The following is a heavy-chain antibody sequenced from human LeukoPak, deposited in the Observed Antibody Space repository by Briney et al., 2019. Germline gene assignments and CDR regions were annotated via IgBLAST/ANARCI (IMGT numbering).Heavy chain of an antibody. D-gene: IGHD3-22*01. CDR1: GFSFSIYG. CDR3: ARSYYYDSSGYYWTRYYVMDA. J-gene: IGHJ6*02. CDR2: IWSDGSNK. Sequence: GGSLRLSCAASGFSFSIYGMHWVRQAPGRGLEWVAVIWSDGSNKYYGDSVKGRFTISRDNSKNTVFLQMNSLRAEDTAVYYCARSYYYDSSGYYWTRYYVMDAWGQGTTVTVSS. V-gene: IGHV3-33*01.